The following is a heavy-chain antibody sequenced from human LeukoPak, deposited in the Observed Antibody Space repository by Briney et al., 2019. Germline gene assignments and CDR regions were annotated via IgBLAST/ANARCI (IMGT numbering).Heavy chain of an antibody. Sequence: GWSLRLSCAASGFTFSSYAMSWVRQAPGNGLDWVSAISGSGGSTYYADSVNGRFTISRDNSKNTLYLQMNSLRAEGTAVYFFLQEEDGIRVLESFDAFDIWGQGTMVTVSS. V-gene: IGHV3-23*01. CDR2: ISGSGGST. CDR3: LQEEDGIRVLESFDAFDI. D-gene: IGHD3-3*01. CDR1: GFTFSSYA. J-gene: IGHJ3*02.